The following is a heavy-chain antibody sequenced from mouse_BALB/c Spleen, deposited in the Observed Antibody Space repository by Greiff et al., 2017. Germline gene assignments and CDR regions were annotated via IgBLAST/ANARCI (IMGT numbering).Heavy chain of an antibody. V-gene: IGHV10S3*01. CDR3: VRDHKYGNYGAY. D-gene: IGHD2-10*02. CDR1: GFTFNTNA. J-gene: IGHJ3*01. CDR2: IRSKSNNYAT. Sequence: EVQLVETGGGLVQPKGSLKLSCAASGFTFNTNAMNWVRQAPGKGLEWVARIRSKSNNYATYYADSVKDRFTISRDDSQSMLYLQMNNLKTEDTAMYYCVRDHKYGNYGAYWGQGTLVTVSA.